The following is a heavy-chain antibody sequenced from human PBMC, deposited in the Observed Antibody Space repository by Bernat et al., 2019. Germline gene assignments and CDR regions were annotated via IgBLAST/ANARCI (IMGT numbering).Heavy chain of an antibody. CDR1: GFTFSGYS. CDR2: ISSSSTI. CDR3: ARTAWELPHYFTPNDY. D-gene: IGHD1-26*01. J-gene: IGHJ4*02. Sequence: EVQLVESGGGLVQSGGSLRLSCAASGFTFSGYSMNWVRQAPGKGLEWVSFISSSSTIHYADSVKGRFTISRDNAKSSLYLQMNSLRDEDTALYYCARTAWELPHYFTPNDYWGQGTLVTVSS. V-gene: IGHV3-48*02.